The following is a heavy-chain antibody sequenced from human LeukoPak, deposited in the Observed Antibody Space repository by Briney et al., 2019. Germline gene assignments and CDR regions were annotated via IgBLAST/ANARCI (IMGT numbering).Heavy chain of an antibody. CDR1: GFTFSNYI. CDR2: ILENGSNQ. Sequence: GGSLRLSCAASGFTFSNYIMHWVRQAPGKGLDWVAVILENGSNQYYADSVKGRFTISRDNSKNTLYMQMNSLRAEDTAVYYCAKGDKPVIAMVKFDYWGQGTLVTVSS. CDR3: AKGDKPVIAMVKFDY. J-gene: IGHJ4*02. D-gene: IGHD5-18*01. V-gene: IGHV3-30*04.